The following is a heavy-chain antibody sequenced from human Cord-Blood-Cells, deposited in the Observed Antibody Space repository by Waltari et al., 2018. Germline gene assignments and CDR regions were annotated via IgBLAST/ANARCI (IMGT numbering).Heavy chain of an antibody. CDR3: ARDGRRSSYDY. J-gene: IGHJ4*02. D-gene: IGHD6-13*01. CDR2: IYSGGST. V-gene: IGHV3-66*01. CDR1: GFTVSSNY. Sequence: EVQLVESGGGLVQPGGSLRLSCAASGFTVSSNYMSWVRQAPGKGLEWVSVIYSGGSTYYADSVKGRFTIYRDNSKNTLYLQMNSLRAEDTAVYYCARDGRRSSYDYWGQGTLVTVSS.